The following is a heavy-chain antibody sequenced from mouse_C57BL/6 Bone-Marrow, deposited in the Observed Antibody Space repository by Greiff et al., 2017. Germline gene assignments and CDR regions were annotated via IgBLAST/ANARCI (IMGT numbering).Heavy chain of an antibody. D-gene: IGHD2-2*01. J-gene: IGHJ2*01. CDR1: GYTFTSYW. V-gene: IGHV1-55*01. CDR3: AGGVTNYFDY. Sequence: VQLQQPGAELVKPGASVKMSCKASGYTFTSYWITWVKQRPGQGLEWIGDIYPGSGSTNYNEKFKSKATLTVDTSSSTAYVQLSSLTSEASAVYYCAGGVTNYFDYWGQGTTLTVSS. CDR2: IYPGSGST.